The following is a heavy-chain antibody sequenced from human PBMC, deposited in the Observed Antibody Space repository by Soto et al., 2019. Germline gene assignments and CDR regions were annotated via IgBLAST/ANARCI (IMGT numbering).Heavy chain of an antibody. CDR3: GGEGGNSCFHSDPPFDY. V-gene: IGHV1-18*01. CDR2: ISAYNGNT. D-gene: IGHD5-12*01. CDR1: GYTFTSYG. J-gene: IGHJ4*02. Sequence: QVQLVQSGAEVKKPGASVKVSCKASGYTFTSYGISWVRQAPGQGLEWMGWISAYNGNTNYAQKLQGRGTMNTDTSPSTAYMELGGLRSDVPAVVFRGGEGGNSCFHSDPPFDYWGQGTLVTVSS.